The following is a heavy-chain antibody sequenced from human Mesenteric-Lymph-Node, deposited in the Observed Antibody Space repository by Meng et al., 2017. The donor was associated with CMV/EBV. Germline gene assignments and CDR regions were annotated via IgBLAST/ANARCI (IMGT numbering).Heavy chain of an antibody. CDR1: GGSISSSSYY. CDR2: VYYSGST. Sequence: SETLSLTCTVSGGSISSSSYYWGWIRQPPGKGLEWIGSVYYSGSTYYRPSPTSRVTISIDTSKNQFSLKLSSVTAADTAVYYCARERGRYCSSTSCSYNWFDPWGQGTLVTVSS. D-gene: IGHD2-2*01. J-gene: IGHJ5*02. CDR3: ARERGRYCSSTSCSYNWFDP. V-gene: IGHV4-39*07.